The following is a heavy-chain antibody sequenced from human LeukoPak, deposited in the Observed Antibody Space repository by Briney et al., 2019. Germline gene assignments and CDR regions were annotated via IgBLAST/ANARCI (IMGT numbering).Heavy chain of an antibody. V-gene: IGHV3-52*01. CDR3: APGGDYCSSSSCPS. CDR1: GFTFSSSW. Sequence: PGGSLRLSCAASGFTFSSSWMHWVCQAPEKGLEWVADIKCDGSEKYYVDSVKGRLTISRDNSKNTLYLQMNSLRAEDTAVYYCAPGGDYCSSSSCPSWGQGTIVTVSS. D-gene: IGHD2-2*01. J-gene: IGHJ3*01. CDR2: IKCDGSEK.